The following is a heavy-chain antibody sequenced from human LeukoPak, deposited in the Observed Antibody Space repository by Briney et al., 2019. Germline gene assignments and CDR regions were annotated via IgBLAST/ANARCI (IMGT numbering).Heavy chain of an antibody. Sequence: GGSLRLSCAASGFSFDDYTMHWVRQAPGKGLEWLSLINWDGGFTYYVDSVKGRFTISRDNSKNSLYLQMNSLRAEDTAVYYCARVRATFSPHFDNWGQGTLVTVSS. CDR3: ARVRATFSPHFDN. J-gene: IGHJ4*02. CDR2: INWDGGFT. CDR1: GFSFDDYT. V-gene: IGHV3-43*01. D-gene: IGHD5-12*01.